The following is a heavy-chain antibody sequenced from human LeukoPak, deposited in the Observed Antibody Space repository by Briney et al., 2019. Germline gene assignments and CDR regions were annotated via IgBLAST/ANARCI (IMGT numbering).Heavy chain of an antibody. CDR3: ASEDFVTVTGGFDY. V-gene: IGHV3-21*01. J-gene: IGHJ4*02. CDR2: ISSSSSYI. Sequence: PGGSLRLSCAASGFTFSSYSMNWVRQAPGKGLEWVSSISSSSSYIYYADSVKGRFTISRDNAKNSLYLQMNSLRAEDTAVYYCASEDFVTVTGGFDYWGQGTLVTVSS. D-gene: IGHD3-9*01. CDR1: GFTFSSYS.